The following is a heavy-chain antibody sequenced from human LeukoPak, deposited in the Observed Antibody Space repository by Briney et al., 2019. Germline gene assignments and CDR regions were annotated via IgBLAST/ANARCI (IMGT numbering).Heavy chain of an antibody. D-gene: IGHD5-18*01. CDR1: GFTFSSYA. CDR3: TNRVDTTMVVY. CDR2: ISGSGRST. J-gene: IGHJ4*02. V-gene: IGHV3-23*01. Sequence: GGSLRLSCAASGFTFSSYAMSWVRQAPGKGREWVSAISGSGRSTFYADSVKGRFTISRDNSKNTLYLQMNSLRAEDTAVYYCTNRVDTTMVVYWGQGTLVTVSS.